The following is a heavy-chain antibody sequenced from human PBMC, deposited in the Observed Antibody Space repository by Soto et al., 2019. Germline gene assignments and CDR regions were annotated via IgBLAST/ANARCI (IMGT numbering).Heavy chain of an antibody. J-gene: IGHJ3*02. CDR2: ISYDGSNK. V-gene: IGHV3-30*18. Sequence: SLKLSCAASAFPFSRYGIHWVRQTPGKGLEWVAVISYDGSNKYYADSVKGRFTISRDNSKNTLYLQMNSLRAEDTAVYYCAKDYAVAVNDAFDIWGQGTMVTVSS. D-gene: IGHD6-19*01. CDR1: AFPFSRYG. CDR3: AKDYAVAVNDAFDI.